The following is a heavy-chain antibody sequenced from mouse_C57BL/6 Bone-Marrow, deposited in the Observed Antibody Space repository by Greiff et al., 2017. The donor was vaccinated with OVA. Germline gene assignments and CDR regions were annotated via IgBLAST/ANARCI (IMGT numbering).Heavy chain of an antibody. D-gene: IGHD3-1*01. V-gene: IGHV1-54*01. CDR3: ARQLYWFAY. CDR2: INPGSGGT. CDR1: GYAFTNYL. Sequence: VQGVESGAELVRPGTSVKVSCKASGYAFTNYLIEWVKQRPGQGLEWIGVINPGSGGTNYNEKFKGKATLTADKSSSTACMQLSSLTSEDSAVYFCARQLYWFAYWGQGTLVTVSA. J-gene: IGHJ3*01.